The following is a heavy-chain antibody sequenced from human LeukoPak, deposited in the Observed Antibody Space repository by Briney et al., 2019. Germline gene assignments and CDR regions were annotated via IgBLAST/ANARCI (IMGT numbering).Heavy chain of an antibody. J-gene: IGHJ5*02. V-gene: IGHV1-18*01. CDR3: ARDYEILWFGESPWIGWFDP. CDR2: ISAYNGNT. D-gene: IGHD3-10*01. Sequence: ASVKVSCKASGYTFTSYGISWVRQAPGQGLEWMGWISAYNGNTNYAQKLQGRVTMTTDTSTSTAYMELRSLRSDDTAVYYCARDYEILWFGESPWIGWFDPWGQGTLVTVSS. CDR1: GYTFTSYG.